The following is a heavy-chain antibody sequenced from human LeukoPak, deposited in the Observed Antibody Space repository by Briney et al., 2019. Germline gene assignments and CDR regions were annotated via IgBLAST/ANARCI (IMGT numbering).Heavy chain of an antibody. D-gene: IGHD1-1*01. CDR1: DGSINSYS. CDR2: IYYNGST. CDR3: ARRVQVRRGNFDC. J-gene: IGHJ4*02. Sequence: SETLSLTCSVSDGSINSYSWNWIRQPPGRGLEWIGYIYYNGSTNYNPSLKSRVAISVDTSKNQFSLKLNSVTAADTAVYYCARRVQVRRGNFDCWGQGTLVTVSS. V-gene: IGHV4-59*08.